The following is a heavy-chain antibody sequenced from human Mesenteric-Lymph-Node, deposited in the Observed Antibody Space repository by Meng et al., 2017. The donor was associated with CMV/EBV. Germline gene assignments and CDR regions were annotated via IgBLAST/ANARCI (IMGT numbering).Heavy chain of an antibody. CDR2: VYYSGAT. J-gene: IGHJ4*02. V-gene: IGHV4-39*02. Sequence: SETLSLTCTVSGGSISNATSFWGWIRQPPGKGLESIGSVYYSGATYYNPSLKSRVVISVDTSKNQFSLKLSSVTAADTAVYYCAREIVEPSSDYFDDWGQGTLVTVSS. CDR3: AREIVEPSSDYFDD. D-gene: IGHD1-26*01. CDR1: GGSISNATSF.